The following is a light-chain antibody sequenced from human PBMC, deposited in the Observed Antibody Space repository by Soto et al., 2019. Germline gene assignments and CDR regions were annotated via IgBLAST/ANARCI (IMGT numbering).Light chain of an antibody. CDR3: AAWDDSLNGPV. Sequence: QSVLTQPPSVSATPGQRVTISCSGGSSNIGINTVNWYQQLPGTAPKILIYRTNQRPSGVPDRFSGSRSGTSASLAIGGLQSEDEATYHCAAWDDSLNGPVLGGGTKLTVL. J-gene: IGLJ2*01. CDR1: SSNIGINT. CDR2: RTN. V-gene: IGLV1-44*01.